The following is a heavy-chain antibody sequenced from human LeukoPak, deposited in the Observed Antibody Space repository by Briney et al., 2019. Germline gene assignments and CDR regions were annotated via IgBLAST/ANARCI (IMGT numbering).Heavy chain of an antibody. Sequence: GGSLRLSCAASGLTFSSYWMHWVRQAPGKGLVWVSRINSDGSTTTYADSVKGRFTISRDNSKNTLYLQMNSLRAEDTAVYYCARDAATGSLGYYYYMDVWGKGTTVTVSS. V-gene: IGHV3-74*01. CDR1: GLTFSSYW. D-gene: IGHD4-11*01. J-gene: IGHJ6*03. CDR3: ARDAATGSLGYYYYMDV. CDR2: INSDGSTT.